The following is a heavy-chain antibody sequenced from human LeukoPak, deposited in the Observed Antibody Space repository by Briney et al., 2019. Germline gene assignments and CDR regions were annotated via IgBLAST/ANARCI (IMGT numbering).Heavy chain of an antibody. CDR3: AKGGQNYDFWRFDY. CDR2: ISGSGGST. D-gene: IGHD3-3*01. J-gene: IGHJ4*02. V-gene: IGHV3-23*01. CDR1: GFTFSNYA. Sequence: GGSLRLSCAASGFTFSNYAMNWVRQAPGEGLEWGSSISGSGGSTYFTGSVTGRVTISRDNSKNTMYMQMNSLRVEDTADYYGAKGGQNYDFWRFDYWGQGSLVTVSS.